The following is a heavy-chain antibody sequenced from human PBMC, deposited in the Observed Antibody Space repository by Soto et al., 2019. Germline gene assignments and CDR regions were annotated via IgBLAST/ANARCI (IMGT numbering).Heavy chain of an antibody. Sequence: ASVKVSCKASGYTFTSYGISWVRQAPGQGLEWMGWISAYNCNTNYAQKLQGRVTMTTDTSTSTAYMELRSLRSDDTAVYYCARRSQQLDAFDIWGQGTMVTVSS. D-gene: IGHD6-13*01. CDR1: GYTFTSYG. V-gene: IGHV1-18*01. J-gene: IGHJ3*02. CDR3: ARRSQQLDAFDI. CDR2: ISAYNCNT.